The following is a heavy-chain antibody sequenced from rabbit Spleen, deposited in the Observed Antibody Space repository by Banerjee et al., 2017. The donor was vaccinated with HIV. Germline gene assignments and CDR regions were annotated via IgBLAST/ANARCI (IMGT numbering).Heavy chain of an antibody. CDR2: IYGGSSVSN. CDR1: GFSFSSSYY. D-gene: IGHD4-1*01. CDR3: ARGAAYSSGWGALDL. Sequence: QSLEESGGDLVKPGASLTLTCTASGFSFSSSYYMCWVRQAPGKGLEWIACIYGGSSVSNVYASWAKGRFTISKPSSTTVTLQMTSLTAADTATYFCARGAAYSSGWGALDLWGQGTLVTVS. V-gene: IGHV1S40*01. J-gene: IGHJ3*01.